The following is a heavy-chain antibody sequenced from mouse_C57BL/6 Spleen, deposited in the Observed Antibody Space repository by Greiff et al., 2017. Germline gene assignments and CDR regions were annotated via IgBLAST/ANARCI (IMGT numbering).Heavy chain of an antibody. CDR3: ARKGLITTVVGGYFDV. D-gene: IGHD1-1*01. Sequence: EVQLVESGGGLVKPGGSLKLSCAASGFTFSDYGMHWVRQAPEKGLEWVAYISSGSSTIYYADTVKGRFTISRDNAKNTLFLQLTSLRSEDTARYYCARKGLITTVVGGYFDVWGTGTTVTVSS. V-gene: IGHV5-17*01. CDR2: ISSGSSTI. J-gene: IGHJ1*03. CDR1: GFTFSDYG.